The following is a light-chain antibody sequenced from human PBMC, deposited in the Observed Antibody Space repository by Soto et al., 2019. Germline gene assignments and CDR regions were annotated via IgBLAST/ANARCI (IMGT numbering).Light chain of an antibody. Sequence: QSVLTQPASVSGSPGQSITISCTGTSGDVGAYNYVSWYQQYPGKAPKLMIYGVTNRPSGVSNRFSGSKTGNTASLTISGLQAEDEADYYCSSYTSSSTLFXTGTKLTVL. V-gene: IGLV2-14*01. CDR1: SGDVGAYNY. CDR3: SSYTSSSTL. J-gene: IGLJ1*01. CDR2: GVT.